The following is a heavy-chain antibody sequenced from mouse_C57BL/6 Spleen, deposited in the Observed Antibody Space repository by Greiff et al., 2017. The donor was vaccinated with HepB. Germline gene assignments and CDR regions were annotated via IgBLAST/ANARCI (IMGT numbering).Heavy chain of an antibody. J-gene: IGHJ4*01. V-gene: IGHV1-52*01. CDR2: IDPSDSET. Sequence: QVQLKQPGAELVRPGSSVKLSCKASGYTFTSYWMHWVKQRPIQGLEWIGNIDPSDSETHYNQKFKDKATLTVDKSSSTAYMQLSSLTSEDSAVYYCARGGALVMDYWGQGTSVTVCS. CDR1: GYTFTSYW. CDR3: ARGGALVMDY.